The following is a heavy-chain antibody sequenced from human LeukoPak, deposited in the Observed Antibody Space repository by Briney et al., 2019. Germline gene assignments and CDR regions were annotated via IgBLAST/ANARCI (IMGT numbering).Heavy chain of an antibody. Sequence: GALVKVSCKASGYTFTSYDINWVRQATGQGLEWMGWMNPNSGNTGYAQKFQGRVTITRNTSISTAYMELSSLRSEDTAVYYCARTPYYSRDAFDIWGQGTMVTVSS. V-gene: IGHV1-8*03. CDR3: ARTPYYSRDAFDI. D-gene: IGHD3-22*01. J-gene: IGHJ3*02. CDR2: MNPNSGNT. CDR1: GYTFTSYD.